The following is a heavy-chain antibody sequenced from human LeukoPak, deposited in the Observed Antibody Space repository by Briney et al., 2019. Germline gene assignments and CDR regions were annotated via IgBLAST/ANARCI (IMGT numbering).Heavy chain of an antibody. D-gene: IGHD6-13*01. J-gene: IGHJ3*02. Sequence: GGSLRLSCAASGFTVSSNYMSWVRQAPGKGLEWVSAISGSGGSTYYADSVKGRFIISRDNSKNTLYLQMNSLRAEDTAVYYCAKDLWYSSSWYPDAFDIWGQGTMVTVSS. CDR2: ISGSGGST. CDR3: AKDLWYSSSWYPDAFDI. CDR1: GFTVSSNY. V-gene: IGHV3-23*01.